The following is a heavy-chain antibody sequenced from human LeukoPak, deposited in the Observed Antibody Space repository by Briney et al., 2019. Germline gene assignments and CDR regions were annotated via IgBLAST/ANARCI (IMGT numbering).Heavy chain of an antibody. V-gene: IGHV4-30-2*01. CDR2: IYHSGST. Sequence: SETLSLTCTVSGVSISSGGYYWSWIRQPPGKGLEWIGYIYHSGSTYYNPSLKSRVTISVDRSKNQFSLKLSSVTAADTAVYYCARYSGSYYVNWGQGTLVTVSS. J-gene: IGHJ4*02. D-gene: IGHD1-26*01. CDR3: ARYSGSYYVN. CDR1: GVSISSGGYY.